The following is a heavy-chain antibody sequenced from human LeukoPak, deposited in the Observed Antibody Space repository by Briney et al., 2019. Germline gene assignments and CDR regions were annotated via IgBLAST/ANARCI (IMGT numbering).Heavy chain of an antibody. Sequence: PSETLALTCAVYGGSFSGYYWSLIRQPPGKGLEWIGEINHSGSSNYNPSLKSRVTISVATSKNQFSLKLSYVTAADTAVYYCARGPLTNDYWGQGTLVTVSS. CDR1: GGSFSGYY. V-gene: IGHV4-34*01. J-gene: IGHJ4*02. CDR3: ARGPLTNDY. CDR2: INHSGSS.